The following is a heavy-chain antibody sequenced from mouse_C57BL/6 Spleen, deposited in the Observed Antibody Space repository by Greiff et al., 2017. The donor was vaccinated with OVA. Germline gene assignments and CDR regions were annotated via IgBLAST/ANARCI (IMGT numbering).Heavy chain of an antibody. CDR1: GFTFSSYA. CDR3: ARALTTVVAYYFDY. Sequence: EVMLVESGGGLVKPGGSLKLSCAASGFTFSSYAMSWVRQTPEKRLEWVATISDGGSYTYYPDNVKGRFTISRDNAKNNLYLQMSHLKSEDTAMYYCARALTTVVAYYFDYWGQGTTLTVSS. V-gene: IGHV5-4*03. D-gene: IGHD1-1*01. J-gene: IGHJ2*01. CDR2: ISDGGSYT.